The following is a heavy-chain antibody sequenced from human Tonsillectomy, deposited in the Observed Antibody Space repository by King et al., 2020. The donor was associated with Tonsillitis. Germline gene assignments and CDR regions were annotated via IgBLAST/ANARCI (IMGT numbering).Heavy chain of an antibody. J-gene: IGHJ4*02. V-gene: IGHV3-23*04. D-gene: IGHD3-9*01. CDR2: ISGSGNT. CDR3: AKILTGYYTFDY. CDR1: GFTFSTYA. Sequence: VQLVESGGGLVQPGGSPRLSCAASGFTFSTYAMSWVRQAPGKGLEWVSAISGSGNTYYVDSVKGRFTISRDNSNNMLYLQMNSLRADDTAVYYCAKILTGYYTFDYWGQGTLVTVSS.